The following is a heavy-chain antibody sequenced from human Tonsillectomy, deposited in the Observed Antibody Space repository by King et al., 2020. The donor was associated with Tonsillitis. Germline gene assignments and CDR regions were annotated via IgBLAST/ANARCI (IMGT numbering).Heavy chain of an antibody. J-gene: IGHJ6*04. CDR3: AGRVVEQQLSYYYYGMDV. CDR2: IYYSGST. Sequence: QLQESGPGLVKPSETLSLTCTVSGGSISSSSYYWGWIRQPPGKGLEWIGSIYYSGSTYYNPSLKSRVTISVDTSKNQFSLKLSSVTAADTAVYYCAGRVVEQQLSYYYYGMDVWGEGTTVTVSS. D-gene: IGHD6-13*01. V-gene: IGHV4-39*01. CDR1: GGSISSSSYY.